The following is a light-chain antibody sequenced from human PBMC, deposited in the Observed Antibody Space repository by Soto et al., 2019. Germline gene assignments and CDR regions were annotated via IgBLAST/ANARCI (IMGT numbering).Light chain of an antibody. CDR2: EVT. Sequence: QSALTQPASVSGSPGQSITISCTGTSSDVGSHNLVSWYQQHPGQAPKLMIYEVTKRPLGVSTRFSASKSGNTASLTEDEADYYCCSYGGSRAVFGGGTKLTVL. CDR3: CSYGGSRAV. CDR1: SSDVGSHNL. V-gene: IGLV2-23*02. J-gene: IGLJ7*01.